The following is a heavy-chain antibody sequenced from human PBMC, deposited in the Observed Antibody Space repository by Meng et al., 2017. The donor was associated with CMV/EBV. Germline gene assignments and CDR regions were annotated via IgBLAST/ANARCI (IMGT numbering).Heavy chain of an antibody. V-gene: IGHV1-69*05. CDR2: IIPIFGTA. Sequence: SVKVSCKASGGTFSSYAISWVRQAPGQGLEWMGGIIPIFGTANYAQKFQGRVTITTDESTGTAYMELSSLRSEDTAVYYCASNGYTSGYYYYYGMDVWGQGTTVTVSS. D-gene: IGHD5-24*01. CDR1: GGTFSSYA. CDR3: ASNGYTSGYYYYYGMDV. J-gene: IGHJ6*02.